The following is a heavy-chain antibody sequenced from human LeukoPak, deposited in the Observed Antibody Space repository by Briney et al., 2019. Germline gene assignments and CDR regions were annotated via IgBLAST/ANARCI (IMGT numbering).Heavy chain of an antibody. J-gene: IGHJ5*02. Sequence: SETLSLTCAVYGGSFSGYYWSWIRQPPGKGQEWIGEINHSGSTNYNPSLKSRVTISVDTSKNQFSLKLSSVTAADTAVYYCARAIRTRSPPMVPPAGFDPWGQGTLITVSS. CDR3: ARAIRTRSPPMVPPAGFDP. CDR2: INHSGST. D-gene: IGHD3-10*01. CDR1: GGSFSGYY. V-gene: IGHV4-34*01.